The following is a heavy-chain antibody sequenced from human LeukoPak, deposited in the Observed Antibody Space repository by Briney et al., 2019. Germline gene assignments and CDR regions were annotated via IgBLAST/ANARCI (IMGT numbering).Heavy chain of an antibody. V-gene: IGHV3-30*18. CDR3: AKDLSDGYNSALDY. J-gene: IGHJ4*02. CDR2: ISYDGSNK. CDR1: GFTFSSYG. D-gene: IGHD5-24*01. Sequence: GGSLKLSCAASGFTFSSYGMHWVGQAPGKGLEGVAVISYDGSNKYYADSVKGRFTISRDNSKNTLYLQMNSLRAEDTAVYYCAKDLSDGYNSALDYWGQGTLVTVSS.